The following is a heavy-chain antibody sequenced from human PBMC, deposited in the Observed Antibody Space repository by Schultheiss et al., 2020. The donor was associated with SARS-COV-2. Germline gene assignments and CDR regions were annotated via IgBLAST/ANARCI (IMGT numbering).Heavy chain of an antibody. V-gene: IGHV4-59*12. CDR1: GGSISSYY. Sequence: SETLSLTCTVSGGSISSYYWSWIRQPPGKGLEWIGYIYYSGSTNYNPSLKSRVTISVDTSKNQFSLKLSSVTAADTAVYYCARSHCGGDCYYLDYWGQGTLVTVSS. D-gene: IGHD2-21*02. CDR2: IYYSGST. CDR3: ARSHCGGDCYYLDY. J-gene: IGHJ4*02.